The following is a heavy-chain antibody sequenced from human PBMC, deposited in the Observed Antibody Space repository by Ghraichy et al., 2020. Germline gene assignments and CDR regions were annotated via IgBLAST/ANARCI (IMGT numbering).Heavy chain of an antibody. CDR2: IYYSGST. CDR3: ARGSPPYDSFDP. CDR1: GGSISSGGYY. D-gene: IGHD3-3*01. V-gene: IGHV4-31*03. J-gene: IGHJ5*02. Sequence: SETLSLTCTVSGGSISSGGYYWSWIRQHPGKGLEWIGYIYYSGSTYYNPSLKSRVTISVDTSKNQFSLKLSSVTAADTAVYYCARGSPPYDSFDPWGQGTLVTVSS.